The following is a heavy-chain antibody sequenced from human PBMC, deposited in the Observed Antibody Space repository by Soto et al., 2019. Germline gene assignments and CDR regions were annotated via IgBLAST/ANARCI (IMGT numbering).Heavy chain of an antibody. CDR2: ISYDGSNK. D-gene: IGHD3-22*01. Sequence: GSLRLSCAASGFTFSSYGMHWVRQAPGKGLEWVAVISYDGSNKYYADSVKGRFTISRDNSKNTLYLQMNSLRAEDTAVYYCAKGGYYASSGYKFDYWGQGT. CDR3: AKGGYYASSGYKFDY. V-gene: IGHV3-30*18. CDR1: GFTFSSYG. J-gene: IGHJ4*02.